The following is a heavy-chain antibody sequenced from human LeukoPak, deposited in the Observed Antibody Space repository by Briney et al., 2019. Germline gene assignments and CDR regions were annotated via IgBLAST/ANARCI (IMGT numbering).Heavy chain of an antibody. CDR1: GFTVSTNNY. CDR3: AREISRFGI. D-gene: IGHD3-16*01. V-gene: IGHV3-66*01. Sequence: GGSLRLSCAASGFTVSTNNYMYWVRQAPGKGLEWVSSIYTGGTTYYADSVKGRFTISRDDPKNTLYLQMNSLRANDAAVYYCAREISRFGIWGQGTRVTVSS. J-gene: IGHJ4*02. CDR2: IYTGGTT.